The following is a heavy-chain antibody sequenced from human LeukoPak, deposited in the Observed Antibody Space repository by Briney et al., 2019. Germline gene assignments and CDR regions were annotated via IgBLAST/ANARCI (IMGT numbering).Heavy chain of an antibody. CDR1: GGSISSYY. CDR2: IYYSGST. Sequence: PSETLSLTCTVSGGSISSYYWSWIRQPPGKGLEWIGYIYYSGSTYYNPSLKSRVTISVDTSKNQFSLKLSSVTAADTAVYYCARGDVVVPAATGGFDYWGQGTLVTVSS. CDR3: ARGDVVVPAATGGFDY. J-gene: IGHJ4*02. D-gene: IGHD2-2*01. V-gene: IGHV4-59*12.